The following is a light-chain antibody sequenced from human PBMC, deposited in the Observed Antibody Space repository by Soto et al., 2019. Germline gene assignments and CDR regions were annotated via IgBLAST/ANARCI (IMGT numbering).Light chain of an antibody. CDR3: QHYGSSLIT. V-gene: IGKV3-20*01. Sequence: EIVLTQSPGTLSLSPGERATLSCRASQSVSSSYLAWYQQKPGQAPRLLIYGASSRATGIPDRFSGGGSGTDFTLTISRLEPEDFAVYYCQHYGSSLITFGQGTRLEIK. J-gene: IGKJ5*01. CDR1: QSVSSSY. CDR2: GAS.